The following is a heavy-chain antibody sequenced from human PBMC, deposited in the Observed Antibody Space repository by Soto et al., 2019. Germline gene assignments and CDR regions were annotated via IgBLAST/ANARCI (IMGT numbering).Heavy chain of an antibody. V-gene: IGHV3-74*01. J-gene: IGHJ4*02. Sequence: EVQLVESGGSLVQPGGSLRLSCAASEFTFSNYGMHWVRRAPRKGLVWVSRINSDGSSTAYADSVKGRFTISRDNAKNTLYLQMNILRAEDTAVYYCARQGYGSEVPRLDYWGQGTLATVSS. CDR3: ARQGYGSEVPRLDY. D-gene: IGHD5-12*01. CDR1: EFTFSNYG. CDR2: INSDGSST.